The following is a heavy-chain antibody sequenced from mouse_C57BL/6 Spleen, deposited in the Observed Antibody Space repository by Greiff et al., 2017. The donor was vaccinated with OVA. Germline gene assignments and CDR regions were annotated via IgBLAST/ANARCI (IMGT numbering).Heavy chain of an antibody. J-gene: IGHJ4*01. CDR1: GFNITDYY. CDR3: ARPDNYGGSYDYAMDY. D-gene: IGHD1-1*01. Sequence: EVQLQQSGAELVKPGASVKLSCTASGFNITDYYMHWVKQRTEQGLEWIGRIDPEDGETKYAPKFQGKATITADTSSNTAYLQLSSLTSADTAVYYGARPDNYGGSYDYAMDYWGQGTSVTVSS. V-gene: IGHV14-2*01. CDR2: IDPEDGET.